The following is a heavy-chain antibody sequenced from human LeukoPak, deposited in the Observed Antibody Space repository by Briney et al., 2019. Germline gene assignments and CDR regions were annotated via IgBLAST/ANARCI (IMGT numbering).Heavy chain of an antibody. Sequence: SETLSLTCAVYGGSFSAYYWSWIRQPPGKGLEWIGEVKHSESTNFNPSLKSRVTISLDTSKNQFSLKLGSVTAADTAVYYCATSLSGSYYYGMDVWGQGTTVTVSS. V-gene: IGHV4-34*01. D-gene: IGHD3-10*01. CDR3: ATSLSGSYYYGMDV. CDR1: GGSFSAYY. CDR2: VKHSEST. J-gene: IGHJ6*02.